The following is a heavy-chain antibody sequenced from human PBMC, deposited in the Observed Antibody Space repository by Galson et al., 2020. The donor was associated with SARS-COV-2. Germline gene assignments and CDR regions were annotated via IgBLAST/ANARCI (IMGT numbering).Heavy chain of an antibody. D-gene: IGHD3-3*01. Sequence: KIGESLKISCTGSGYSFTSYWIGWVRQMPGKGLEWMGIIYPGDSDTRYSPSFQGQVTISADKSISTAYLQWSSLKASDTAMYYCARRGAIYDFWSGYLIGDAFDIWGQGTMVTVSS. CDR3: ARRGAIYDFWSGYLIGDAFDI. V-gene: IGHV5-51*01. J-gene: IGHJ3*02. CDR1: GYSFTSYW. CDR2: IYPGDSDT.